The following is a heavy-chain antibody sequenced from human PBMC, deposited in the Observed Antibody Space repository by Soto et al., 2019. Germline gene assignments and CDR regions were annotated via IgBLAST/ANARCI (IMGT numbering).Heavy chain of an antibody. CDR2: MNPNSGNT. CDR1: GYTFTSYD. V-gene: IGHV1-8*01. D-gene: IGHD3-16*01. J-gene: IGHJ4*02. Sequence: QVQLVQSGAEVKKPGASVKVSCKASGYTFTSYDINWVRQATGQGLEWMGWMNPNSGNTGYAQKFQGRGTMTRNASISNADMELRSRRSADMAVYYFPRGGGFGWGDFDYWGQGTLVTVSS. CDR3: PRGGGFGWGDFDY.